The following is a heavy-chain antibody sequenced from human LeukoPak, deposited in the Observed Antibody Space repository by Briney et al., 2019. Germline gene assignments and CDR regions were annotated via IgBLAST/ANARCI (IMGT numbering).Heavy chain of an antibody. V-gene: IGHV5-51*01. Sequence: GESLKISCKGSGYSFAIYWIGWVRQMPGKGLEWMGIIYPGDSDTRYSPSFQGQVTISADKSISTAYLQWSSLKASDTAIYYCARQVGPYYYDSSGYYFDYWGQGTLVTVSS. CDR1: GYSFAIYW. J-gene: IGHJ4*02. D-gene: IGHD3-22*01. CDR3: ARQVGPYYYDSSGYYFDY. CDR2: IYPGDSDT.